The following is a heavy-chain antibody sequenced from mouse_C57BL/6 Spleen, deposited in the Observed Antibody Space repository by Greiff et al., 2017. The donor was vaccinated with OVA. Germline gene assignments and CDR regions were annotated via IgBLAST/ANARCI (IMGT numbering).Heavy chain of an antibody. J-gene: IGHJ3*01. CDR1: GYTFTSYW. D-gene: IGHD1-1*01. V-gene: IGHV1-61*01. CDR2: IYPSDSET. CDR3: AGRAYGFAY. Sequence: VQLQQPGAELVRPGSSVKLSCKASGYTFTSYWMDWVKQRPGQGLEWIGNIYPSDSETHYNQKFKGKATFTVDKSSSTAYMQLSSLTSEDSAVYYCAGRAYGFAYWGQGTLVTVSA.